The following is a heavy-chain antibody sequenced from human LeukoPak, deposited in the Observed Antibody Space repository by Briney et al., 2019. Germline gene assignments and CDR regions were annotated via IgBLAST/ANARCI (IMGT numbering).Heavy chain of an antibody. Sequence: SQTLSLTCAISGDSVFSNGFAWSRIRQSPSRGLEWLGRTYYRSKWNNDYAVSVKSRITINPDTSKNQFSLQLNSVTPEDTAVYYCARASLQSVYFDCWGQGTLVTVSS. CDR2: TYYRSKWNN. V-gene: IGHV6-1*01. J-gene: IGHJ4*02. CDR1: GDSVFSNGFA. CDR3: ARASLQSVYFDC.